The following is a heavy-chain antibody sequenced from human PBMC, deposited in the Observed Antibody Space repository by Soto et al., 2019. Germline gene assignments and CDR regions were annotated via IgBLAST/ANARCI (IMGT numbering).Heavy chain of an antibody. CDR1: GYTFTRDQ. CDR2: IDPSGGNT. D-gene: IGHD5-18*01. J-gene: IGHJ5*02. CDR3: ARVMRSLLSITALDT. Sequence: QVQLVQSGAEVKKPGASVKVSCKASGYTFTRDQIHWVRQAPGQGLEWMGMIDPSGGNTNYAQKFQGRVTMTRDTSTSTVYMALSSLRSDDTAIYFCARVMRSLLSITALDTWGQGTLVTVSS. V-gene: IGHV1-46*01.